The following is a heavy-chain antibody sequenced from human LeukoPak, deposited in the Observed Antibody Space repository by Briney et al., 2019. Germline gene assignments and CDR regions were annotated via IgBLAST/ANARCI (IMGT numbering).Heavy chain of an antibody. D-gene: IGHD4-11*01. CDR3: ARDLRTVTSPSGSYYYGMDV. Sequence: TYYNPSLKSRVTISVDTSKKQFSLKLSSVTAADTAVYYCARDLRTVTSPSGSYYYGMDVWGQGTTVTVSS. V-gene: IGHV4-31*02. CDR2: T. J-gene: IGHJ6*02.